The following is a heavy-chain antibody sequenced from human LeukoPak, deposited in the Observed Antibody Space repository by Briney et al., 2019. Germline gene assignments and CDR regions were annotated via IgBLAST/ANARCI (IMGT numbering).Heavy chain of an antibody. V-gene: IGHV3-15*01. CDR3: TTWLRLGELSLWYYFDY. CDR2: IKSKTDGGTT. J-gene: IGHJ4*02. D-gene: IGHD3-16*02. CDR1: GFTFSNAW. Sequence: GGSLRLSRAASGFTFSNAWMTWVRQAPGQGLDWVGRIKSKTDGGTTDYAAPVKGRFTISRDDSKTTLYLQMNSLKTEDTAVYYCTTWLRLGELSLWYYFDYWGQGSLVTVSS.